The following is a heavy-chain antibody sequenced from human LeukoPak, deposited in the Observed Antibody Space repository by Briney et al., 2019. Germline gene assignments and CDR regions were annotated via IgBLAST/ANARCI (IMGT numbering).Heavy chain of an antibody. Sequence: SQTLSLTCAISGDSVSINSAAWNWIRQSPSRGLECLGRTYYRSKWYNDYAVSVKSRITINPDTSKNQLSLQLNSVTLEETAVYYCERDSHGGPLFDCWGQGTLVTVSS. D-gene: IGHD3-16*01. CDR1: GDSVSINSAA. V-gene: IGHV6-1*01. CDR3: ERDSHGGPLFDC. CDR2: TYYRSKWYN. J-gene: IGHJ4*02.